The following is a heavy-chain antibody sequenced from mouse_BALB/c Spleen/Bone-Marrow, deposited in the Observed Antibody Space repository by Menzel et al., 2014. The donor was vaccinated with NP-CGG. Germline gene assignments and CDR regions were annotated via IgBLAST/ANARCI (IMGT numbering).Heavy chain of an antibody. CDR2: IRLKSDNYAT. CDR3: TTADY. V-gene: IGHV6-6*02. D-gene: IGHD1-2*01. CDR1: GFTFSSYW. Sequence: DVKLQESEGGLVQPGGSMKLSCVASGFTFSSYWMSWVRQSPEKGLEWVAEIRLKSDNYATHYAESVKGKFTISRDDSKSRLYLQMNSLRAEDTGIYYCTTADYWGQGTTLTVSS. J-gene: IGHJ2*01.